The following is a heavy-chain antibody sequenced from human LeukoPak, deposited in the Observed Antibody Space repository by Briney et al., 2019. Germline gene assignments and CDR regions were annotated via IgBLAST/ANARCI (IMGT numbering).Heavy chain of an antibody. CDR2: IKHDGSEK. V-gene: IGHV3-7*03. Sequence: LAGGSLRLSCAASGFSFSSYWMSWVRQAPGKGLEWLANIKHDGSEKYYVGSVKGRFTISRDNAKNSLYLQMNSLRAEDTAFYHCARVTSRDPLHYWGQGTLVTVSS. CDR1: GFSFSSYW. D-gene: IGHD2-21*02. CDR3: ARVTSRDPLHY. J-gene: IGHJ4*02.